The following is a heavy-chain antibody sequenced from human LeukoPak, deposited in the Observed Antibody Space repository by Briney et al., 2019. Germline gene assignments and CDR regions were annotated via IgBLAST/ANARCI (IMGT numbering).Heavy chain of an antibody. CDR1: GFPFSETA. CDR2: ITRGGSP. D-gene: IGHD3-22*01. J-gene: IGHJ4*02. Sequence: GGSLRLSCVASGFPFSETAMTWVRQAPGKGLEWLSVITRGGSPYYADSVKGRFTISRDNARNTVYLQLNSLRNEDTALYYCAKEHLKYANDNRGSFDYWGQRTLVTVSS. CDR3: AKEHLKYANDNRGSFDY. V-gene: IGHV3-23*01.